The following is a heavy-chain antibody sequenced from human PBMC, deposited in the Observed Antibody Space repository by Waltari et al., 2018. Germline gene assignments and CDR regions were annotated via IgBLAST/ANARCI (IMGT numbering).Heavy chain of an antibody. Sequence: QVQLVESGGGLVKPGGSLRLSWAASGFTSSAYYMSWIRQAPGKGLEWVSYISSSGSTIYYADSVKGRFTISRDNAKNSLYLQMNSLRAEDTAVYYCAREEQLVLDAFDIWGQGTMVTVSS. CDR3: AREEQLVLDAFDI. D-gene: IGHD6-6*01. V-gene: IGHV3-11*01. CDR1: GFTSSAYY. J-gene: IGHJ3*02. CDR2: ISSSGSTI.